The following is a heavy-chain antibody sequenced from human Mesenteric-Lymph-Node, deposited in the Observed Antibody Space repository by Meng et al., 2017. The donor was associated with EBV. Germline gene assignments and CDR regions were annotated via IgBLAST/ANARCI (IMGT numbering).Heavy chain of an antibody. CDR3: ARDELMVRGLFDS. CDR1: CDSISGSYC. V-gene: IGHV4-38-2*02. Sequence: QAEPQEPGPGLVKPSEALSSPCIVSCDSISGSYCWNWIRQPPGKELEWIGSVFYSGATYYNPSLESRVTISVDTSRNHFSLKVTSVTAADTAIYYCARDELMVRGLFDSWGQGALVTVSS. J-gene: IGHJ4*02. CDR2: VFYSGAT. D-gene: IGHD3-10*01.